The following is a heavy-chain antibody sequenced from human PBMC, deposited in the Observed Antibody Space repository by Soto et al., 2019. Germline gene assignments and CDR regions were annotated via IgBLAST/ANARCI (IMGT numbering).Heavy chain of an antibody. CDR2: IIPIFGTA. D-gene: IGHD3-22*01. J-gene: IGHJ5*02. CDR3: ARDLRYYYDSSGSNWFDP. V-gene: IGHV1-69*13. CDR1: GGTFSSYA. Sequence: SVKVSCKASGGTFSSYAISWVRQAPGQGLEWMGGIIPIFGTANYAQKFQGRVTITADESTSTAYMELSSLRSEDTAVYYCARDLRYYYDSSGSNWFDPWGQGTLVTVSS.